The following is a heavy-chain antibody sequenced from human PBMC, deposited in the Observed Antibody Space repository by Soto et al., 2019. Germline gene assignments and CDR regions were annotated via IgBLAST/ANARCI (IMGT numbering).Heavy chain of an antibody. Sequence: ASVKVSCKASGYTFTSYGISWVRQAPGQGLEWMGWISAYNGNTNYAQKLQGRVTMTTDTSTSTAYMELRSLRSDDTAVYYCARALYYYDSSGYFRVDHWFDPWGQGTLVTVSS. V-gene: IGHV1-18*01. CDR2: ISAYNGNT. D-gene: IGHD3-22*01. J-gene: IGHJ5*02. CDR1: GYTFTSYG. CDR3: ARALYYYDSSGYFRVDHWFDP.